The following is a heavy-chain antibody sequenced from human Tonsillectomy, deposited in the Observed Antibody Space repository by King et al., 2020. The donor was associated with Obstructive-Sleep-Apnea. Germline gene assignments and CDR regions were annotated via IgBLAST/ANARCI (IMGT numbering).Heavy chain of an antibody. CDR2: IYYSGSA. CDR3: ARLSREGMREGSCDP. CDR1: GGSISSSSYY. V-gene: IGHV4-39*07. J-gene: IGHJ5*02. Sequence: VQLQESGPGLVKPSETLSLTCTVSGGSISSSSYYWGWIRQPPGKGLEWIGSIYYSGSANYNPSLNSRVTISVDTSKNQFSLKLSSVTAADTAVYYCARLSREGMREGSCDPWGGRTLVTVSS. D-gene: IGHD3-16*02.